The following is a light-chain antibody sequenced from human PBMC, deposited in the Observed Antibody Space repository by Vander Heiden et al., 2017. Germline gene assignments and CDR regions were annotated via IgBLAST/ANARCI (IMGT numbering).Light chain of an antibody. Sequence: SYVLTQPPSVSVAPGTTATISCGGINIGSYSVHWHQQKPRQAPVMVVYDDRDRPSEIPDRFSGSNSGNTATLTISRVEAGDEADYYCQVWDTATDHYVFGPGTTVTVL. V-gene: IGLV3-21*03. J-gene: IGLJ1*01. CDR2: DDR. CDR1: NIGSYS. CDR3: QVWDTATDHYV.